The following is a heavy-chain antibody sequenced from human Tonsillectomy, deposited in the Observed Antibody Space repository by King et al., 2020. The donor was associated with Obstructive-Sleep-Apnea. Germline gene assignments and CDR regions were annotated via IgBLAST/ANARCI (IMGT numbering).Heavy chain of an antibody. CDR3: ARDWRVPGSKGDY. CDR1: GGSISSSSYY. J-gene: IGHJ4*02. D-gene: IGHD2-2*01. Sequence: QLQESGPGLVKPSETLSLTCTVSGGSISSSSYYWGWIRQPPGKGLEWIGSIYYSGSTYYNPSLKSRVTISIDTSKNQFSLKVSSVTAADTAVYYCARDWRVPGSKGDYWGQGTLVTVSS. CDR2: IYYSGST. V-gene: IGHV4-39*07.